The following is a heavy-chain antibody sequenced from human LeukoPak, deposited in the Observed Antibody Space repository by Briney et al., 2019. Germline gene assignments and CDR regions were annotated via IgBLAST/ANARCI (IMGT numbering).Heavy chain of an antibody. CDR2: ISGNGYNT. CDR1: GFSFSSYA. V-gene: IGHV3-23*01. CDR3: AKSGSGSYLPYYFDY. Sequence: GGSLRLSCAVSGFSFSSYAMMWVRQAPGKGPEWVSRISGNGYNTNYADSVKGRFTISRDNSKNTLYLQMNSLRAEDTAVYYCAKSGSGSYLPYYFDYWGQGTLVTVFS. J-gene: IGHJ4*02. D-gene: IGHD1-26*01.